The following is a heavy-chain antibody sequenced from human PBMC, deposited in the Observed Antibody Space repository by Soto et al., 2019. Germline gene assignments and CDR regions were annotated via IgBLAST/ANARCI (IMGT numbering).Heavy chain of an antibody. V-gene: IGHV3-30*18. D-gene: IGHD3-22*01. CDR3: AKAMYYYDSSGTFDY. Sequence: GGSLRLSCAASGFTFSSYGMHWVRQAPGKGLEWVAVISYDGSNKYYADSVKGRFTISRDNSKNTLYLQMNSLRAEDTAVYYCAKAMYYYDSSGTFDYWGQGTPVTVSS. CDR1: GFTFSSYG. CDR2: ISYDGSNK. J-gene: IGHJ4*02.